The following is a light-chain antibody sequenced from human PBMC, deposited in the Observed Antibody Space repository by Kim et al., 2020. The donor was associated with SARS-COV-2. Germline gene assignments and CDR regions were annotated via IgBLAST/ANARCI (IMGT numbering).Light chain of an antibody. Sequence: EIVLTQSPGTLSLSPGERATLSCRASQSVSTNLAWYQQKPGQAPRLLIYGASSRATGIPDRFSGSGSGTDFTLTISGLEPEDFAVYSCQRYGSLITFGQGTRLEIK. V-gene: IGKV3-20*01. CDR2: GAS. CDR3: QRYGSLIT. J-gene: IGKJ5*01. CDR1: QSVSTN.